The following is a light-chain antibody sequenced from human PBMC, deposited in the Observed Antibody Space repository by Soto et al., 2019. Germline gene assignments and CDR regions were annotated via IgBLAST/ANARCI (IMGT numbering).Light chain of an antibody. CDR1: QSINSW. CDR2: EAS. CDR3: QQYNSYSPST. V-gene: IGKV1-5*03. Sequence: DIQTTQSPSTLSASVGDRVTITCRASQSINSWLAWYQQKPGKAPKLLIYEASNLESGVPSRFSGSGSGTEFTLTISSLQPDDFATYYCQQYNSYSPSTFGQGTKLEIK. J-gene: IGKJ2*02.